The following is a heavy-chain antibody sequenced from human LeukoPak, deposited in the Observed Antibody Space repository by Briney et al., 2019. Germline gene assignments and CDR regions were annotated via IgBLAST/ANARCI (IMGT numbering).Heavy chain of an antibody. CDR1: GYTFTSYD. CDR3: VRIDYSNAFDI. J-gene: IGHJ3*02. Sequence: ASVKVSCKASGYTFTSYDINWVRQATGQGLEWMGWMNPNSGNTGSAQKLQGRVTITGNTSISTAYMELSSLRSDDTAVYYCVRIDYSNAFDIWGQGTMVTVSS. V-gene: IGHV1-8*03. CDR2: MNPNSGNT. D-gene: IGHD4-11*01.